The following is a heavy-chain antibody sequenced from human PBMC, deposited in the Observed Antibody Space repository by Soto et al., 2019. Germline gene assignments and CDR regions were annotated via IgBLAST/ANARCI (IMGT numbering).Heavy chain of an antibody. CDR2: IGPDGSST. V-gene: IGHV3-74*01. CDR1: GGSIISGGYY. Sequence: ETLSLACTVSGGSIISGGYYWSWVGQAPGKRLVWVSHIGPDGSSTRDADSVQRRFTNSRDNARNTLYLQMNSLRDEDTAVYYCARDNNWSYDYWGQGILVTVSS. J-gene: IGHJ4*02. CDR3: ARDNNWSYDY. D-gene: IGHD1-1*01.